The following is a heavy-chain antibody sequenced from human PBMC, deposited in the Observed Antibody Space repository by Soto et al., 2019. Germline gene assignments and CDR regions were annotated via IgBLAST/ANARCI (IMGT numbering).Heavy chain of an antibody. CDR3: ARVVRGVVNWFDP. Sequence: HLVQSGPEVKKPGASVSVSCRTSGDTFTNFGLSWVRQAPAQGLEWMGWIATYNSNRNYAQKFQGRLTLTTDTSTSTAYMELKSLGYDDTAVYYCARVVRGVVNWFDPWGQGTLVTVSS. CDR1: GDTFTNFG. J-gene: IGHJ5*02. D-gene: IGHD3-10*01. V-gene: IGHV1-18*01. CDR2: IATYNSNR.